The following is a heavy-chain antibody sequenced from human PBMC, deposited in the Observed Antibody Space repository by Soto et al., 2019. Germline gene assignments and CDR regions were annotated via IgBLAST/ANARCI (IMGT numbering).Heavy chain of an antibody. Sequence: QVQLVQSGAEVKKPGSSVKVSCKASGGTVSSYAISWVQQAPGHGLEWMGGIIPIFGTANYAQKYQGRVTITAYESTSTAYMGLSSLRSEETDVYYCETTVNRYYFDYWGQGTLVTVS. D-gene: IGHD4-17*01. CDR3: ETTVNRYYFDY. J-gene: IGHJ4*02. CDR1: GGTVSSYA. CDR2: IIPIFGTA. V-gene: IGHV1-69*01.